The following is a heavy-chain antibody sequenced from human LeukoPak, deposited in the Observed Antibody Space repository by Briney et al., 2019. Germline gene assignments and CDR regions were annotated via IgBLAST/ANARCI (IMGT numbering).Heavy chain of an antibody. V-gene: IGHV4-31*03. D-gene: IGHD3-22*01. CDR2: IYYSGST. Sequence: SQTLSLTRTVSGPSISSGGYYWSWIRQHPGKGLEWIGYIYYSGSTYYNPSLKSRVTISVDTSKNQFSLKLSSVTAADTAVYYCARGVTYYDSSGLPGYFDYWGQGTLVTVSS. J-gene: IGHJ4*02. CDR3: ARGVTYYDSSGLPGYFDY. CDR1: GPSISSGGYY.